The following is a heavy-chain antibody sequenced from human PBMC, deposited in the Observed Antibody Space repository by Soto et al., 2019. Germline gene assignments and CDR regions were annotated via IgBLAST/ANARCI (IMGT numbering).Heavy chain of an antibody. Sequence: QVQLQQWGAGLLKPSETLSLTCAVYGGSFSGYYWSWIRQPPGKGLEWIGEINHSGSTNYNPSLKSRVTISVDTSKNQCSLKLRSVTAADTAVYYCAWSGRSPLSRGGQGTLVTVSS. CDR1: GGSFSGYY. V-gene: IGHV4-34*01. CDR2: INHSGST. J-gene: IGHJ4*02. D-gene: IGHD2-15*01. CDR3: AWSGRSPLSR.